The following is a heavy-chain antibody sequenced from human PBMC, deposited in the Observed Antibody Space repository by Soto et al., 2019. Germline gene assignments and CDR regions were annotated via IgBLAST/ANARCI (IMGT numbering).Heavy chain of an antibody. CDR1: GGSLSSCNW. Sequence: QVQLQESGPRLVKPSGTLSLTCAVHGGSLSSCNWWSWVRQPPGKGLEWIGEIYRYGSTSYNPSLKSRVTIAVDKSKNQIPRKRTSLTAADTAVYFCSGGGRPGQIDWFDPWGQGILVTVSS. CDR3: SGGGRPGQIDWFDP. J-gene: IGHJ5*02. D-gene: IGHD2-21*01. CDR2: IYRYGST. V-gene: IGHV4-4*02.